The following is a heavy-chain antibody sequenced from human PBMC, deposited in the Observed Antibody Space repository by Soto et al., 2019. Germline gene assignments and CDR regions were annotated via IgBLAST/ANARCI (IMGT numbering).Heavy chain of an antibody. CDR2: IYYSGST. Sequence: SETLSLTCTFSGGSISSGGYYWSWIRQHPGKGLEWIGYIYYSGSTYYNPSLKRRVTISVDTSKNQFSLKLSSVTAADTAVYYCARRGHSNWFDPWGQGTLVTVSS. D-gene: IGHD2-21*02. J-gene: IGHJ5*02. CDR1: GGSISSGGYY. CDR3: ARRGHSNWFDP. V-gene: IGHV4-31*03.